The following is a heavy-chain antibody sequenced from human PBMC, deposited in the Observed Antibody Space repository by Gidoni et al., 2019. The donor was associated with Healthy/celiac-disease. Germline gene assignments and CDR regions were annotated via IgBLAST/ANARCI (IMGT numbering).Heavy chain of an antibody. J-gene: IGHJ5*02. Sequence: EVQLVASGGGLVTPGGSLSLSCAASGFPFSNSWMNCVRQAPGKGLEWVGRIKSKTDGGTTDYAAPVKGRFTISRDDSKNTLYLQMNSMKTEDTAVYYCTTDQGLVGATTLEGDNWFDPWGQGTLVTVSS. D-gene: IGHD1-26*01. V-gene: IGHV3-15*07. CDR3: TTDQGLVGATTLEGDNWFDP. CDR2: IKSKTDGGTT. CDR1: GFPFSNSW.